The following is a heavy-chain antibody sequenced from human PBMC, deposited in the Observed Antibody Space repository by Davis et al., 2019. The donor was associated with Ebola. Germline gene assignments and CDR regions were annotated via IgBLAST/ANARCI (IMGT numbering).Heavy chain of an antibody. Sequence: PSETLSLTCAVYGGSFSGYYWSWIRQPPGKGLEWIGEINHSGSTNYNPSLKSRVTISVDTSKNQFSLKLSSVTAADTAVYYCARHSRWTPFDYWGQGTLVTVSS. D-gene: IGHD4-23*01. CDR2: INHSGST. V-gene: IGHV4-34*01. J-gene: IGHJ4*02. CDR1: GGSFSGYY. CDR3: ARHSRWTPFDY.